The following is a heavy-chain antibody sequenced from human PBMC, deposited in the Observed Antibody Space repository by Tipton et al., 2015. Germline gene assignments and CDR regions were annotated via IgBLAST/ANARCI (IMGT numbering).Heavy chain of an antibody. J-gene: IGHJ4*02. D-gene: IGHD3-9*01. CDR2: IFHTGST. CDR3: ARVRSQYDPVTRYYPSSIDS. CDR1: DGSITSADYY. Sequence: TLSLTCTLSDGSITSADYYWSWLRQPPGKGLEWIGYIFHTGSTYYSPSLKSRLAISMDTSKTQFSLNLTSVTAADTAVYYCARVRSQYDPVTRYYPSSIDSWGQGTLVTVSS. V-gene: IGHV4-30-4*01.